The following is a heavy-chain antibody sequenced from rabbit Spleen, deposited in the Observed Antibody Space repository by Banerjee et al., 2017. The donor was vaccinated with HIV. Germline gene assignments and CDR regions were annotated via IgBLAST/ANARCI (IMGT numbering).Heavy chain of an antibody. CDR1: GFSFTSGYD. D-gene: IGHD1-1*01. J-gene: IGHJ3*01. Sequence: QSLEESGGDLVKPGASLTLTCTASGFSFTSGYDMCWVRQATGKGLEWIGTIWTGSTSITWYANWALGRFTISKTSSTTVTPQLNSLTAADTATYFCARDPNYASGHYIYSFWGQGTLVTVS. CDR2: IWTGSTSIT. V-gene: IGHV1S40*01. CDR3: ARDPNYASGHYIYSF.